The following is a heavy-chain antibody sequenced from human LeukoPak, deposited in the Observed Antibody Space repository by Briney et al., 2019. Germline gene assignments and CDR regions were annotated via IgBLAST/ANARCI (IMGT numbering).Heavy chain of an antibody. J-gene: IGHJ4*02. V-gene: IGHV4-59*01. D-gene: IGHD2/OR15-2a*01. CDR2: IYYSGST. CDR3: ARVWDGNYFPPDY. Sequence: PSETLSLTCTVSGGSISSYYWSWIRQPPGKGLEWIGYIYYSGSTNYNPSLKSRVTISVDTSKNQFSLKLSSVTAADTAVYYCARVWDGNYFPPDYWGQGTLVTVSS. CDR1: GGSISSYY.